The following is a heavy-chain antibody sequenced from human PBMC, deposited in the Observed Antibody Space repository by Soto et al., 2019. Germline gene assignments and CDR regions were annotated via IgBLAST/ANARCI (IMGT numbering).Heavy chain of an antibody. CDR2: LYFSGRT. Sequence: SETLSLTCNVSGGPINIPDYYRTWIRQSPGKGLEWIGYLYFSGRTHYTPSLKSRVTISVDTSKNHFSLKMSSVTAADTAVYYCARQYYDFWSGLPNWFDPWGQGTLVTVSS. D-gene: IGHD3-3*01. V-gene: IGHV4-30-4*01. CDR3: ARQYYDFWSGLPNWFDP. J-gene: IGHJ5*02. CDR1: GGPINIPDYY.